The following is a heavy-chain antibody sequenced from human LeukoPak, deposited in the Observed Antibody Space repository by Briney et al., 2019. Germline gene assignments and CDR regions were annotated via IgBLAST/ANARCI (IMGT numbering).Heavy chain of an antibody. CDR3: AKGPLRGTAAAIDY. CDR1: GFTFSSYA. Sequence: GGSLRLSCAASGFTFSSYAIHWVRQAPDKALEWVAVISYDGRNKHYPDSVKGRFTISRDISTDTLWLQMDSLRTEDTAVYYCAKGPLRGTAAAIDYWGQGTLVTVSS. CDR2: ISYDGRNK. J-gene: IGHJ4*02. D-gene: IGHD2-2*01. V-gene: IGHV3-30*04.